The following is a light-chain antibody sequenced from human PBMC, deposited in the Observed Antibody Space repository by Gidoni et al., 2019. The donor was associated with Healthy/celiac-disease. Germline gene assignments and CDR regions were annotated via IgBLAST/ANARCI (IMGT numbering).Light chain of an antibody. V-gene: IGKV3-15*01. CDR3: QQYNNWLGTWT. CDR2: GAS. J-gene: IGKJ1*01. Sequence: EIVMTQSPATLSVSPGERATLSCRASQSVSSNLAWYQQKPGQEPRLLIYGASTRATGIPARFSGSGSGTEFTLTISSLQSEDFAVYYCQQYNNWLGTWTFGQGTKVEIK. CDR1: QSVSSN.